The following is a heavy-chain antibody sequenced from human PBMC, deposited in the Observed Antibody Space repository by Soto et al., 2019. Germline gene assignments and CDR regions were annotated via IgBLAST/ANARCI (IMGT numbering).Heavy chain of an antibody. CDR2: IYYSGST. Sequence: QVQLQESGPGLVKPSETLSITCTVSGGSISSYYWSWIRQPPGKGLEWIGYIYYSGSTNYNPSLKSRVTISVDTSKNQFSLKLSSVTAADTAVYYCSRVLGSQIQHDYYYYMDVWGKGTTVTVSS. D-gene: IGHD3-10*01. V-gene: IGHV4-59*01. CDR3: SRVLGSQIQHDYYYYMDV. J-gene: IGHJ6*03. CDR1: GGSISSYY.